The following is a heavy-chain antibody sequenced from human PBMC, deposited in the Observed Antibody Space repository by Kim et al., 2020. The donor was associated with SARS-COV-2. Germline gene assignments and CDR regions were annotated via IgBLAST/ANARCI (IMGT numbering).Heavy chain of an antibody. Sequence: ASVKVSCKASGYTFTSYAMNWVRQAPGQGLEWMGWINTNTGNPTYAQGFTGRFVFSLDTSVSTAYLQISSLKAEDTAVYYCARDRWSQNEYYYYGMDVWGQGTTVTVSS. CDR1: GYTFTSYA. J-gene: IGHJ6*02. D-gene: IGHD1-1*01. CDR3: ARDRWSQNEYYYYGMDV. CDR2: INTNTGNP. V-gene: IGHV7-4-1*02.